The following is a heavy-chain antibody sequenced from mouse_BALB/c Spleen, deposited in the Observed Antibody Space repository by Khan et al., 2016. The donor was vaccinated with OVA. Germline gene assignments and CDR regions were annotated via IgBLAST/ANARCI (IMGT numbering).Heavy chain of an antibody. Sequence: VQLKQSGPEPVKPGASVKISCKASGYSFTGYFMNWVMQSHGKSLEWIGRINPHIGETFYNQKFTGKATLTVDESSSTAHMELRSLASEDSAVYYCARKNGSDFDYWGQGTTLTVSS. D-gene: IGHD1-1*01. J-gene: IGHJ2*01. CDR2: INPHIGET. CDR3: ARKNGSDFDY. CDR1: GYSFTGYF. V-gene: IGHV1-20*02.